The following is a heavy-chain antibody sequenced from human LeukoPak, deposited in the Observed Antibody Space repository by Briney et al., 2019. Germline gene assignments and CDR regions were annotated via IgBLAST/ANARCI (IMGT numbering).Heavy chain of an antibody. V-gene: IGHV1-2*02. CDR3: ARDLYCSSTSCYNWFDP. CDR1: GYTFTGYY. D-gene: IGHD2-2*01. Sequence: ASVKVSCKASGYTFTGYYMHWVRQAPGQGLEWMGWINPNSGGTNYAQKFQGRVTMTRDTSISTAYMELSRLRSDDTAVYYCARDLYCSSTSCYNWFDPWGPGTLVTVAS. J-gene: IGHJ5*02. CDR2: INPNSGGT.